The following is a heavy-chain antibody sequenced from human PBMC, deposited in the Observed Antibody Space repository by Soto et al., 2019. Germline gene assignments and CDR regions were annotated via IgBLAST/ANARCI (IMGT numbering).Heavy chain of an antibody. J-gene: IGHJ6*02. V-gene: IGHV4-31*03. CDR3: ARDRYDSSGRSPGYYYGTDV. CDR1: GGSISSGGYY. CDR2: IYYSGST. D-gene: IGHD6-19*01. Sequence: SETLSLTCTVSGGSISSGGYYWSWIRQHPGKGLEWIGYIYYSGSTYYNPSLKSRVTISVDTSKNQFSLKLSSVTAADTAVYYCARDRYDSSGRSPGYYYGTDVSGQATTVTVS.